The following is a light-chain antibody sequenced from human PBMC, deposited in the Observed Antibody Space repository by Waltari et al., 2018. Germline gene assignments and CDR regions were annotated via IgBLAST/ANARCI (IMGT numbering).Light chain of an antibody. V-gene: IGKV3-11*01. CDR1: QSVSSTY. CDR3: QQRSTWPPNFT. CDR2: EAT. J-gene: IGKJ4*01. Sequence: EIVLTQSPGTLSLSPGESATLPCRASQSVSSTYLAWYQQKPGQAPRLLIYEATNRATGIPARFSGSGSETDFTLTISSLEPEDFAVYYCQQRSTWPPNFTFGGGTKVEIK.